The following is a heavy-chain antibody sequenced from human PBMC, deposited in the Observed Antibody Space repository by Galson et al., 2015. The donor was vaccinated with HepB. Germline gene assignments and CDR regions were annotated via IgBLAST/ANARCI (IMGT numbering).Heavy chain of an antibody. CDR1: GAPVNSGGYF. CDR3: ARVSQRYFDY. J-gene: IGHJ4*02. Sequence: TLSLTCTVSGAPVNSGGYFWSWIRQHPGRGLEWIGGVYHSGFTYSSPSLKSRLILSVDTAKNQFTLNLSSVTAADTATYYCARVSQRYFDYWGQGSLVTVSS. CDR2: VYHSGFT. V-gene: IGHV4-31*03. D-gene: IGHD5-24*01.